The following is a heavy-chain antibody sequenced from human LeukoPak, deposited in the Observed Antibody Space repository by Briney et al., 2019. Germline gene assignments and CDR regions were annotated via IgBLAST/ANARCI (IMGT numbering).Heavy chain of an antibody. D-gene: IGHD4-11*01. J-gene: IGHJ3*02. CDR2: TSSDGVSI. Sequence: QPGASLLLSCSASGFTFSSYAMHWVRQAPGEGLEYVSGTSSDGVSIYYPDSVKGRFTISRDNSKYTLYLQMSRLRPADAAVYYCVKARNEYSYFYDAFDIWGQGTMVTVSS. CDR3: VKARNEYSYFYDAFDI. V-gene: IGHV3-64D*09. CDR1: GFTFSSYA.